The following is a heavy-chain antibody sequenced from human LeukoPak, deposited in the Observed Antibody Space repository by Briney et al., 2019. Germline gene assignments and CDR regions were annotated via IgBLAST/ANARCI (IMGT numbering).Heavy chain of an antibody. CDR1: GGSISSSSYY. D-gene: IGHD5/OR15-5a*01. J-gene: IGHJ4*02. Sequence: SETLSLTCTVSGGSISSSSYYWGWIRQPPGKGLEWIGSIYYSGSTYYNPSLKSRVTISIDTSKNQFSLRLTSVTAADTAVYFCATLVSTRYYFDYWGQGTLVTVSS. V-gene: IGHV4-39*01. CDR2: IYYSGST. CDR3: ATLVSTRYYFDY.